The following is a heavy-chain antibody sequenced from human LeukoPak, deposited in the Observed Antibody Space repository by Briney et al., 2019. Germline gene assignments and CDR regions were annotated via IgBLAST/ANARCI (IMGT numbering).Heavy chain of an antibody. Sequence: GRSLRLSCAAAGFTFSSYAMHWVRQAPGKGLEYVSAISSNGGSTYYANSVKGRFTISRDNSKNTLYLQMGSLRAEDMAVYYCARVAAAGSSDYGGQGTLVTVSS. CDR3: ARVAAAGSSDY. CDR1: GFTFSSYA. V-gene: IGHV3-64*01. J-gene: IGHJ4*02. D-gene: IGHD6-13*01. CDR2: ISSNGGST.